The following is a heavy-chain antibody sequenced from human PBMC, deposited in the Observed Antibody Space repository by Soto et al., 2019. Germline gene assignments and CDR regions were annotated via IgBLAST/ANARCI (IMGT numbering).Heavy chain of an antibody. Sequence: QVQLVQSGAEVKKPGASVKVSCKASGYTFTSYGISWVRQASGQGLEWMGWISAYNGNTKYAQKLQGRVTMTTDTSTSTAYVELRSLRSDDTAVYYCARDEAYKWNDGGWFDPWGQGTLVTVSS. J-gene: IGHJ5*02. V-gene: IGHV1-18*01. CDR2: ISAYNGNT. CDR1: GYTFTSYG. CDR3: ARDEAYKWNDGGWFDP. D-gene: IGHD1-1*01.